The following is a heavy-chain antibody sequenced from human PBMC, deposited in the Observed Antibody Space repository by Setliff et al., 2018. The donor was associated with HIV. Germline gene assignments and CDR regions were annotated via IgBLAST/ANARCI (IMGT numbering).Heavy chain of an antibody. CDR1: GYSFSNYA. CDR3: ARSLPRITLIEARMAFDY. CDR2: INTNTGNP. V-gene: IGHV7-4-1*02. Sequence: ASVKVSCKASGYSFSNYAMNWVRQAPGQGLEWMGWINTNTGNPTYAQGFTGRFVLSLDTSVSTAYLQISSLEAEDTAVYYCARSLPRITLIEARMAFDYWGQGTLVTVSS. D-gene: IGHD3-22*01. J-gene: IGHJ4*02.